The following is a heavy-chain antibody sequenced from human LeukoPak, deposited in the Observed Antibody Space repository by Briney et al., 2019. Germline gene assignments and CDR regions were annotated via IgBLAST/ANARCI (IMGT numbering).Heavy chain of an antibody. CDR2: ISGSGGQT. Sequence: PGGSLRLSCAASGFTFSYYGMSWVRQAPGKGLEWVSAISGSGGQTYYADSVKGRFTISRDNSKNTLYLQMNSLRAEDTAVYYCVRGGSYFDLWGQGTLVTVSS. V-gene: IGHV3-23*01. D-gene: IGHD3-16*01. J-gene: IGHJ4*02. CDR3: VRGGSYFDL. CDR1: GFTFSYYG.